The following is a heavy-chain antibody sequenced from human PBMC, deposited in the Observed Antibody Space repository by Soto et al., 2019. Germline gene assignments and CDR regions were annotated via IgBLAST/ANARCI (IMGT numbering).Heavy chain of an antibody. J-gene: IGHJ4*02. CDR1: GFTFSSYA. V-gene: IGHV3-23*01. Sequence: GGSLRLSCAASGFTFSSYAMSWVRQAPGKGLEWVSAISGSGGSTYYADSVKGRFTISRDNAKNSLYLQMNSLRAEDTAVYYCARGDYYDSSGYYNLDYWGQGTLVTVSS. D-gene: IGHD3-22*01. CDR3: ARGDYYDSSGYYNLDY. CDR2: ISGSGGST.